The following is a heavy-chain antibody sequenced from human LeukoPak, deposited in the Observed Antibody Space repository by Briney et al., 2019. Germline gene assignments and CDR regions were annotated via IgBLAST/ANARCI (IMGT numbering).Heavy chain of an antibody. D-gene: IGHD3-3*01. CDR2: IYYSGST. CDR1: GGSISSGDYY. J-gene: IGHJ5*02. CDR3: ARIPLYDFWSGPNWFDP. V-gene: IGHV4-30-4*08. Sequence: SETLSLTCTVSGGSISSGDYYWSRIRQPPGKGLEWIGYIYYSGSTYYNPSLKSRVTISVDTSKNQFSLKLSSVTAADTAVYYCARIPLYDFWSGPNWFDPWGQGTLVTVSS.